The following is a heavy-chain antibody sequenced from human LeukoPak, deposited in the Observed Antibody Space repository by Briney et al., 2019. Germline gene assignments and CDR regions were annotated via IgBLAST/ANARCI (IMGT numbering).Heavy chain of an antibody. CDR2: IYYSGST. J-gene: IGHJ4*02. D-gene: IGHD3-10*01. CDR1: GGSISSGGYY. CDR3: ARARWFGELLGFYYFDY. Sequence: PSQTLSPTCTVSGGSISSGGYYWSWIRQHPGKGLEWIGYIYYSGSTYYNPSLKSRVTISVDTSKNQFSLKLSSVTAADTAVYYCARARWFGELLGFYYFDYWGQGTLVTVSS. V-gene: IGHV4-31*03.